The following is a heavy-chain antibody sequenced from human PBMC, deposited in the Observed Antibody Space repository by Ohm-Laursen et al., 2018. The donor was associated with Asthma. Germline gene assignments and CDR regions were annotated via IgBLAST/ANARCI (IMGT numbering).Heavy chain of an antibody. D-gene: IGHD2-15*01. CDR2: INSVFHTT. CDR1: GGTFSSYA. Sequence: VASVKVSCKASGGTFSSYAISWVRQAPGQGLEWMGGINSVFHTTTYPQKFQGRVTITADESTSTVYMELSGLRSEDTAVYYCARKAGSCISSTCYSLDFWGQGTLVTVSS. J-gene: IGHJ4*02. V-gene: IGHV1-69*13. CDR3: ARKAGSCISSTCYSLDF.